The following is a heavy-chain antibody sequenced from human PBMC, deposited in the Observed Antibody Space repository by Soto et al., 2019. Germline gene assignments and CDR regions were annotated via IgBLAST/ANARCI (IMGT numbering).Heavy chain of an antibody. CDR3: ARDAQGEAPY. Sequence: QVQLQESGPGLVRPSQTLSLTCTVSGGSITNGDYYWNWIRQHPGKGLEWIGYINYRGTTFYNPSLKSRVFISVETSKNQFSLNLSSVTAADTAVYFCARDAQGEAPYWGQGTLVTVSS. J-gene: IGHJ4*02. CDR2: INYRGTT. D-gene: IGHD3-10*01. CDR1: GGSITNGDYY. V-gene: IGHV4-31*03.